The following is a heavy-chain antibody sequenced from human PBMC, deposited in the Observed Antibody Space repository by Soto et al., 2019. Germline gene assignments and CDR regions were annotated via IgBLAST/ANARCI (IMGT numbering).Heavy chain of an antibody. V-gene: IGHV3-48*02. CDR2: ISSSGSPK. CDR1: GFTFSRYS. Sequence: PGGSLRLSCAASGFTFSRYSMNWVRQAPGKGLEWVSCISSSGSPKYYADSVKGRFTISRDNAKNSLYLQMNSLRDEDTAVYYCARVYSSGMDVWGQGTTVTVSS. J-gene: IGHJ6*02. CDR3: ARVYSSGMDV. D-gene: IGHD2-8*01.